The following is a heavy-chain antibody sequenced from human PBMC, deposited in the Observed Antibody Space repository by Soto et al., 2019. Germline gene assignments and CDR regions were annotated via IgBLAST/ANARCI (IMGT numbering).Heavy chain of an antibody. CDR1: GGSISSYY. CDR3: ARDTSSTSLRAEYFQF. J-gene: IGHJ1*01. CDR2: IYYSGST. Sequence: PSETLSLTCTVSGGSISSYYWNWIRQPPGKGLEWIGYIYYSGSTNYNPSLKSRVTISVDTSKNQFSLKLSSVTAADTAVYYCARDTSSTSLRAEYFQFWGQGTQVTVSS. V-gene: IGHV4-59*01. D-gene: IGHD6-13*01.